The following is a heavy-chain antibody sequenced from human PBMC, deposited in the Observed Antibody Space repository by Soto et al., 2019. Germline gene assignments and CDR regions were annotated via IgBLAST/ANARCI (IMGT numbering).Heavy chain of an antibody. J-gene: IGHJ4*02. V-gene: IGHV3-30-3*01. CDR3: ARDSEEETDYHGSGSYGFDK. CDR2: ISFDGSNK. CDR1: GYTFSTYA. D-gene: IGHD3-10*01. Sequence: QLVESGGGVVHPGTSLRLSCAASGYTFSTYAMHWVRQAPGKGLEWVAVISFDGSNKYYADFVKGRFTISRDNSKNTLYMQMQSLRAEDTAVYYCARDSEEETDYHGSGSYGFDKWGQGTLVTVSS.